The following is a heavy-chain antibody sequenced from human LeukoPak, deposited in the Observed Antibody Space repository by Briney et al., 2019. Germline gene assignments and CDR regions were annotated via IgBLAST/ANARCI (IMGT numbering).Heavy chain of an antibody. CDR2: IIPIFGTA. CDR1: GGTFSSYA. Sequence: SVKVSCKASGGTFSSYAISWVRQAPGQGLEWMGGIIPIFGTANYAQKFQGRVTITADESTSTAYMELSSLRSEDTAVYYCARDLVVVATDYYYYGMDVWSQGTTVTVSS. D-gene: IGHD5-12*01. CDR3: ARDLVVVATDYYYYGMDV. V-gene: IGHV1-69*13. J-gene: IGHJ6*02.